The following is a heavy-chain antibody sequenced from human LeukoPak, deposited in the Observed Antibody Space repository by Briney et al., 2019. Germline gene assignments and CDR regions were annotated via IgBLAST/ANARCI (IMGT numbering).Heavy chain of an antibody. Sequence: ASVKVSCKPANYRFTSYGIIWVRQAPGQGLEWMGRISGYNGDTIYAQKFQGRLTMTTDTSTSTAYMELRSLRSDDTAVYYCATDRTDHLLSLYYMDVWGEGTVVTVSS. V-gene: IGHV1-18*01. J-gene: IGHJ6*03. CDR2: ISGYNGDT. CDR3: ATDRTDHLLSLYYMDV. D-gene: IGHD3-22*01. CDR1: NYRFTSYG.